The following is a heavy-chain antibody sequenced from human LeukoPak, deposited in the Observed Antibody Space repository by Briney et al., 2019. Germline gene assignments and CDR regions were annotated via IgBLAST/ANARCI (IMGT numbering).Heavy chain of an antibody. V-gene: IGHV4-4*07. J-gene: IGHJ6*03. CDR3: ARVLVSRSSWYSKNYYYYYMDV. Sequence: SETLSLTCTVSGGSISSYYWSWIRQPAGKGLEWIGRIYTSGSTNYNPSLKSRVTMSVDTSKSQFSLKLSSVTAADTAVYYCARVLVSRSSWYSKNYYYYYMDVWGKGTTVTVSS. CDR2: IYTSGST. CDR1: GGSISSYY. D-gene: IGHD6-13*01.